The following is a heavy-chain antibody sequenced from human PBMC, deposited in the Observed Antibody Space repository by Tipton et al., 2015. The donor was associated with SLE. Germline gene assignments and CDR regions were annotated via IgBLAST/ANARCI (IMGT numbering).Heavy chain of an antibody. CDR3: ARHDWPRAAAGRLGVFDS. Sequence: TLSLTCSVSGDSISGHYWSWIRQSPGKGLEWIAYIYYDGSAKYNPSLKSRVSMSVDTSKNQFSLKLSSVTAADTALYYCARHDWPRAAAGRLGVFDSWGQGTLDTVSS. D-gene: IGHD6-13*01. CDR1: GDSISGHY. CDR2: IYYDGSA. V-gene: IGHV4-59*08. J-gene: IGHJ4*02.